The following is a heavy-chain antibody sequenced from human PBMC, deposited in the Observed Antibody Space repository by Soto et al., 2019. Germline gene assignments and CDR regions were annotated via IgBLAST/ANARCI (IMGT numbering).Heavy chain of an antibody. V-gene: IGHV3-23*01. D-gene: IGHD3-3*01. J-gene: IGHJ4*02. CDR1: GFTFSTYA. Sequence: EVQVLESGGGLVQPGGSLRLSCAASGFTFSTYAMSWVRQAPGKGLEWVSVISGGGDSTYYADSVKGRFTISRDNSKNTLYLQMNSLRAEDTAVYYCARTFWSGYFDQCGQGTLVTVSS. CDR3: ARTFWSGYFDQ. CDR2: ISGGGDST.